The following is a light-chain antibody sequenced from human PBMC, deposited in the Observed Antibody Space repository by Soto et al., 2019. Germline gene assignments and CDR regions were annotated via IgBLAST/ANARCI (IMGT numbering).Light chain of an antibody. Sequence: EIVLTQSPATLFVSQGERATLSCRASQSVSSNLAWYQQKPGQAPRLLIYGASTRATGIPARFSGSGSGTEFTLTISSLQSEDFAVYYCQQYNNSPPLTFGGGTKVDIK. CDR1: QSVSSN. V-gene: IGKV3-15*01. J-gene: IGKJ4*01. CDR2: GAS. CDR3: QQYNNSPPLT.